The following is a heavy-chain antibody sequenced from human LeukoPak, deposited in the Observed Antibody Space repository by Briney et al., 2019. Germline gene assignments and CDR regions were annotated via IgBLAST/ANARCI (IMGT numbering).Heavy chain of an antibody. V-gene: IGHV1-2*02. Sequence: ASVKVSCKASGYTFTGYYMHWVRQAPGQGLEWMGWINPNSGGTNYAQKFQGRVTMTTDTSTSTAYMELRSLRSDDTAVYYCARVIGYSSGWRYFDYWGQGTLVTVSS. CDR3: ARVIGYSSGWRYFDY. CDR1: GYTFTGYY. J-gene: IGHJ4*02. CDR2: INPNSGGT. D-gene: IGHD6-19*01.